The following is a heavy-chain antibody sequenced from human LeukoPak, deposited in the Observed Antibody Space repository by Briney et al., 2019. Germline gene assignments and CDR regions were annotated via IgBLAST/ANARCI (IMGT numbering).Heavy chain of an antibody. CDR2: IYYSGST. D-gene: IGHD5-12*01. CDR3: ARSSMDGSVYSGYDYYFDY. J-gene: IGHJ4*02. V-gene: IGHV4-59*01. CDR1: GGSISSYY. Sequence: SETLSLTCTVSGGSISSYYWSWIRQPPGKGLDWIGYIYYSGSTNYNPSLKSRVTISVDTSKNQFSLKLSSVTAADTAVYCCARSSMDGSVYSGYDYYFDYWGQGTLVTVSS.